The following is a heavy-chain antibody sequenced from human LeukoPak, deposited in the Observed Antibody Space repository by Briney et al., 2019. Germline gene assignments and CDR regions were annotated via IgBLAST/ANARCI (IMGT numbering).Heavy chain of an antibody. CDR3: AKGRDRDGNYFADDY. CDR2: VCTNGKI. V-gene: IGHV4-4*07. J-gene: IGHJ4*02. D-gene: IGHD4-17*01. Sequence: ASETLSLTCAISGGSISSCFWTWLRQPAGKGLEWIGRVCTNGKISNNPALKSRVTMSVDTSTSQFCLRVSSVCAADTAVYYCAKGRDRDGNYFADDYWGEGNLVTVSS. CDR1: GGSISSCF.